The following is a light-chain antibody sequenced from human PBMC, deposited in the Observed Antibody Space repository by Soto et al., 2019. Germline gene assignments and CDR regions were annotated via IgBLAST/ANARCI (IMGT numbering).Light chain of an antibody. J-gene: IGKJ2*01. V-gene: IGKV3-11*01. CDR2: DSS. Sequence: EIVLTQSPATLSLSPGERATLSCRASRDIGNLLYWYQHNSGQAPRLLIYDSSNRASGVPARFSGSGCGTDFTLTXXXXXXXXFAVYYCQKXXXXXXHTFGQ. CDR3: QKXXXXXXHT. CDR1: RDIGNL.